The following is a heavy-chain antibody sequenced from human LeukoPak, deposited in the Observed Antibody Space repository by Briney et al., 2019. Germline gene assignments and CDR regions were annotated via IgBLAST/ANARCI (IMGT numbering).Heavy chain of an antibody. Sequence: PSETLSLTCDVSRGSISSNNWWSWVRQPPGKSLEWIAEISHSGSTNYNPSLKSRVTISVDKSKNQFSLKLSSVTAADTAMYYCARDSYYFGSGSDNTPYNWFDPWGQGTLVTVSS. CDR2: ISHSGST. V-gene: IGHV4-4*02. CDR1: RGSISSNNW. J-gene: IGHJ5*02. CDR3: ARDSYYFGSGSDNTPYNWFDP. D-gene: IGHD3-10*01.